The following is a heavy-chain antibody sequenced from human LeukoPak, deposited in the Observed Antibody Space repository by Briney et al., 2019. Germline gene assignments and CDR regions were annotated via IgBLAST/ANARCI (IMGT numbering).Heavy chain of an antibody. D-gene: IGHD1-20*01. J-gene: IGHJ3*02. CDR2: IYYSGST. Sequence: SETLSLTCTVSGGSISNYYWSWIRQPPGKGLEWIGYIYYSGSTKYNPSLKSRVTISVDTSKNQFSLRLSSVTAADTAVYYCAREWDNWNAGAFDIWGQGTMVTVSS. V-gene: IGHV4-59*01. CDR1: GGSISNYY. CDR3: AREWDNWNAGAFDI.